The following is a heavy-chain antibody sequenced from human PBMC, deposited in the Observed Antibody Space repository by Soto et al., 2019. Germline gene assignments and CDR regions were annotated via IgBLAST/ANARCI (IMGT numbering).Heavy chain of an antibody. CDR1: GGTFRSYA. D-gene: IGHD2-21*02. CDR2: INPSGGHT. Sequence: ASVKVSCKASGGTFRSYAISWVRQAPGQGLEWMGTINPSGGHTTYAQKFLGRVTMTRDSSTSTLYMELTSLRFEDTAVYYCARGGHVVVVTAAFDYWGQGTLVTVSS. J-gene: IGHJ4*02. V-gene: IGHV1-46*03. CDR3: ARGGHVVVVTAAFDY.